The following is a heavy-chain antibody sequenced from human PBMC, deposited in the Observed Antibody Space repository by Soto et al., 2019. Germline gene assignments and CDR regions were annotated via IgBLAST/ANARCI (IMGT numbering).Heavy chain of an antibody. CDR3: AKSPSYSSGWLDY. CDR2: ISDSGDDT. CDR1: GFTFSTYA. Sequence: WGSLRLSCAASGFTFSTYAMSWVRQAPGKGLEWVSAISDSGDDTYYADSVKGRFTISRDNSKNTLYLQMNSLRAEDTALYYCAKSPSYSSGWLDYWGQGSLVTVSS. V-gene: IGHV3-23*01. D-gene: IGHD6-19*01. J-gene: IGHJ4*02.